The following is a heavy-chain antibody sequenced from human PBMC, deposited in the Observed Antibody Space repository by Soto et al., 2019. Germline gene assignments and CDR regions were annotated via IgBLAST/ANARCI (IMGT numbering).Heavy chain of an antibody. CDR1: GFTFSSYG. Sequence: QVQLVESGGGVVQPGRSLRLSCAASGFTFSSYGMHWVRQAPGKGLEWVAVIWYDGSNKYYADSVKGRFTISRDNSKNTLYLQMNSLRAEDTAVYYCARGVAGQQLVSVCFDYWGQGTLVTVSS. J-gene: IGHJ4*02. CDR3: ARGVAGQQLVSVCFDY. D-gene: IGHD6-13*01. V-gene: IGHV3-33*01. CDR2: IWYDGSNK.